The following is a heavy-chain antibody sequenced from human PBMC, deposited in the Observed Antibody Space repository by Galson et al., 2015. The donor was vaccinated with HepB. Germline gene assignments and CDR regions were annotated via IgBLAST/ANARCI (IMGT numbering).Heavy chain of an antibody. Sequence: SLRLSCAASGFTFSSYAMSWVRQAPGKGLEWVSAISGSGGSTYYADSVKGRFTISRDNSKNTLYLQMNSLRAEDTAVYYCAKTAMVRGPYYYGMGVWGQGTTVTVSS. CDR3: AKTAMVRGPYYYGMGV. CDR2: ISGSGGST. CDR1: GFTFSSYA. V-gene: IGHV3-23*01. D-gene: IGHD5-18*01. J-gene: IGHJ6*02.